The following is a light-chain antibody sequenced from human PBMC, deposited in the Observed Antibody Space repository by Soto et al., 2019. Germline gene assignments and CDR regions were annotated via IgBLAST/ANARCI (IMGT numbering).Light chain of an antibody. Sequence: QAGLTQPRSVSGSPGQSVTISCTGTNSDVGTFYFVSWYQQYPDKGPKLIIYDVTERPSGVPDRFSGSKSGNTASLTISGLQAEDEADYYCCSYAGSYTYVFGSGPKVTVL. J-gene: IGLJ1*01. V-gene: IGLV2-11*01. CDR3: CSYAGSYTYV. CDR1: NSDVGTFYF. CDR2: DVT.